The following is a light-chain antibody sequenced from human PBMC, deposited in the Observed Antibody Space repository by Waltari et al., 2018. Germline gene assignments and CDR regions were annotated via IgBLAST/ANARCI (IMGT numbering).Light chain of an antibody. Sequence: DIQLTQSPSLLSASVGDRVTITCRASQGISSYLTWFQQKPGKAPKLLLYAASTLQSGVPSRFSGSGSGTEFTLTVSRLQPEDFATYYCHQVNSYPLTFGGGTKVEIK. V-gene: IGKV1-9*01. J-gene: IGKJ4*01. CDR1: QGISSY. CDR3: HQVNSYPLT. CDR2: AAS.